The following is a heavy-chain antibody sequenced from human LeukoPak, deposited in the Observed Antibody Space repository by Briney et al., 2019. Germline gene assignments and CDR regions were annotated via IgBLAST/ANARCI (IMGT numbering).Heavy chain of an antibody. CDR3: ARGPPKDFGSGSSWFDP. Sequence: GASVKVSCKASGYTFTSYDINWLRQATGQGLEWMGWMNPNSGNTAYAQKFRGRVTMTRNTSITTAYTELSSLTSEDTAVYYCARGPPKDFGSGSSWFDPWGQGALVTVSS. D-gene: IGHD3-10*01. J-gene: IGHJ5*02. V-gene: IGHV1-8*01. CDR2: MNPNSGNT. CDR1: GYTFTSYD.